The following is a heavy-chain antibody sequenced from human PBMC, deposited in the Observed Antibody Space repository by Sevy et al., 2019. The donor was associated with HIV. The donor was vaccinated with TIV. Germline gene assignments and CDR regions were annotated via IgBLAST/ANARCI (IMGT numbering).Heavy chain of an antibody. CDR2: INSDASST. D-gene: IGHD6-19*01. Sequence: GGSLRLSCAASGFTFSSYWMHWVRQVPGKGLGWVSRINSDASSTIYADSVKGRFTISRDNAKNTLYLQMNSLRAEDTAVYYCTRETVAVLNWGQGALVTVSS. J-gene: IGHJ4*02. CDR1: GFTFSSYW. CDR3: TRETVAVLN. V-gene: IGHV3-74*01.